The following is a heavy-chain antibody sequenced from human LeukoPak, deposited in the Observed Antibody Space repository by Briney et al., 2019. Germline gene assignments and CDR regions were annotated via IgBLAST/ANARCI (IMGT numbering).Heavy chain of an antibody. CDR1: GFTFSSYS. J-gene: IGHJ3*01. V-gene: IGHV3-21*01. D-gene: IGHD1-26*01. CDR2: ISSSSNYI. Sequence: KTGGSLRLSCAASGFTFSSYSMTWVRQAPGKGLEWVSSISSSSNYIYYADSVKGRFTISRDNAKNSLYLQMNSLRAEDTAMYYCASSGSHPSFWGQGTMVTVSS. CDR3: ASSGSHPSF.